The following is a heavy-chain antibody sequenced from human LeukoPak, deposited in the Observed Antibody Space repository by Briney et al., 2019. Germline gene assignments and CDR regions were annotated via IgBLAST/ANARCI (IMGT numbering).Heavy chain of an antibody. Sequence: PGGSLRLSCAASGFTFTTYGMSWVRQAPGKGLEWVSAISGSGGYTYYADSVKGRFTISRDNSKNTVYLQMNSLRVEDTAVYYCAKDNYYYYYMDVWAKGPRSPSP. J-gene: IGHJ6*03. CDR3: AKDNYYYYYMDV. CDR1: GFTFTTYG. CDR2: ISGSGGYT. V-gene: IGHV3-23*01.